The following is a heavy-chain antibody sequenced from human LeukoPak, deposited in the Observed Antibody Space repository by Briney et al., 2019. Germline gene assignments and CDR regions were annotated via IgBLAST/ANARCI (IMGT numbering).Heavy chain of an antibody. CDR2: ISYDGSNK. V-gene: IGHV3-30*04. CDR3: ARAPSSRAPNFDY. Sequence: GRSLRLSCAASGFTFSSYAMHWVRQAPGKGLEWVAVISYDGSNKYYADSVKGRFTTSSDNSKNTLYLQMNSLRAEDTAVYYCARAPSSRAPNFDYWGQGTLVTVSS. CDR1: GFTFSSYA. J-gene: IGHJ4*02. D-gene: IGHD2-15*01.